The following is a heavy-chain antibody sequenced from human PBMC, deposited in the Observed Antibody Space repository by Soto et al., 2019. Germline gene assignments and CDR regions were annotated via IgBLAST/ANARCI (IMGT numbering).Heavy chain of an antibody. CDR2: IWYDGSNK. CDR1: GFTFSSYG. CDR3: ARDHLGATNYFDY. J-gene: IGHJ4*02. V-gene: IGHV3-33*01. Sequence: GGSLRLSCAASGFTFSSYGMHWVRQAPGKGLEWVAVIWYDGSNKYYADSVKGRFTISRDNSKNTLYLQMNSLRAEDTAVYYSARDHLGATNYFDYWGQGTLVTVSS. D-gene: IGHD1-26*01.